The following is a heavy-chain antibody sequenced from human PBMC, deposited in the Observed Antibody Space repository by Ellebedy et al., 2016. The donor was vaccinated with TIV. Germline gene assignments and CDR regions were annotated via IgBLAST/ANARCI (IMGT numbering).Heavy chain of an antibody. Sequence: ASVKVSCXASGYTFPSHIIHWVRQAPGQWLEWLGWINAGNGDTKYSQKFQGRVTITRDTSASTVYMEMSSLRSEDTAVFYCARDPEGPYYYGSGKFDYWGQGTLVTVSS. CDR1: GYTFPSHI. J-gene: IGHJ4*02. CDR3: ARDPEGPYYYGSGKFDY. CDR2: INAGNGDT. V-gene: IGHV1-3*01. D-gene: IGHD3-10*01.